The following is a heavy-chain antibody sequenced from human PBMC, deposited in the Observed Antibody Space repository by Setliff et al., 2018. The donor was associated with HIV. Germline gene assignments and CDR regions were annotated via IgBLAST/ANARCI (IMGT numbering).Heavy chain of an antibody. D-gene: IGHD1-1*01. V-gene: IGHV3-48*04. J-gene: IGHJ6*03. CDR2: IGSSNHGI. CDR3: ARGPTGTSYYYYYMDV. Sequence: PGGSLRLSCAASGFNFKTYGMTWVRQAPGKGLDWVAHIGSSNHGIHYTASVQGRFTISRDNAKNSLYLQMNSLRAEDTAVYYCARGPTGTSYYYYYMDVWGKGTTVTVSS. CDR1: GFNFKTYG.